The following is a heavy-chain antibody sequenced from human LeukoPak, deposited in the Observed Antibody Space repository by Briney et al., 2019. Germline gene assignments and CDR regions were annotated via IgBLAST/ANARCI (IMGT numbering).Heavy chain of an antibody. J-gene: IGHJ4*02. CDR2: IYYSGST. Sequence: SETLSLTCVVSGDSISSYYWSWIRQPPGKGLEWIGYIYYSGSTNYNPSLKSRVTISVDTSKNQFSLKLRSVTAADTAVYYCARVTGYVIEDYFDYWGQGTLVTVSS. V-gene: IGHV4-59*01. D-gene: IGHD3-22*01. CDR1: GDSISSYY. CDR3: ARVTGYVIEDYFDY.